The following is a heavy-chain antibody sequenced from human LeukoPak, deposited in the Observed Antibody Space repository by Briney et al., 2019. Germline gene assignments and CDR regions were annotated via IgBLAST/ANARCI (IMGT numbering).Heavy chain of an antibody. Sequence: SDTLSLPCTVSGGSISSYYCSWLRQPPGEGLEWLGYNYYSGSTNYNPSLKSRVTISVDTSKNQFSLKLSSVTAADTAVYYCARTTEAHSWRTRYYDYYMDVWGKGTPIIVSS. J-gene: IGHJ6*03. CDR1: GGSISSYY. CDR2: NYYSGST. V-gene: IGHV4-59*07. D-gene: IGHD6-13*01. CDR3: ARTTEAHSWRTRYYDYYMDV.